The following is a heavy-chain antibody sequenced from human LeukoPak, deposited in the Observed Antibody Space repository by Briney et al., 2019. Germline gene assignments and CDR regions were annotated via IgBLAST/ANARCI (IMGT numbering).Heavy chain of an antibody. Sequence: SETLSLTCTVSGGSISSYYWSWIRQPPGKGLEWIGYIYYSGSTNYNPSLKSRVTISVDTSKNQFSLKLSSVTAADTAVYYCARDPDRYYFDYWGQGTLVTTSS. CDR2: IYYSGST. CDR1: GGSISSYY. J-gene: IGHJ4*02. CDR3: ARDPDRYYFDY. V-gene: IGHV4-59*01.